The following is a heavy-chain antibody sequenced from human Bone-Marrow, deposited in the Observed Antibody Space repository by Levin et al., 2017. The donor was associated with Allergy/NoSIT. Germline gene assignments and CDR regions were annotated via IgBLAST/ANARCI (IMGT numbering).Heavy chain of an antibody. V-gene: IGHV3-21*01. CDR2: ISSSSSYI. Sequence: GGSLRLSCAASGFTFSSYSMNWVRQAPGKGLEWVSSISSSSSYIHYADSVKGRFTISRDNAKNSLYLQMNSLRAEDTAVYYCAREVITMIIVIIKEDAFDIWGQGTMVTVSS. J-gene: IGHJ3*02. D-gene: IGHD3-22*01. CDR1: GFTFSSYS. CDR3: AREVITMIIVIIKEDAFDI.